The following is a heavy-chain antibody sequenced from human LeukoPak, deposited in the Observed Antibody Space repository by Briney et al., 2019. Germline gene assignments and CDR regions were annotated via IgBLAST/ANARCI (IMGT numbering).Heavy chain of an antibody. CDR1: GGSISSGGYY. V-gene: IGHV4-31*03. Sequence: SETLSLTCTVSGGSISSGGYYWSWLRQHPGKGLEWIGYIYYSGSTYYNPSLKSRVTISVDTSKNQFSLKLSSVTAADTAVYYCARLSSYYGSESFDLWGRGTLVTVSS. CDR3: ARLSSYYGSESFDL. D-gene: IGHD3-10*01. CDR2: IYYSGST. J-gene: IGHJ2*01.